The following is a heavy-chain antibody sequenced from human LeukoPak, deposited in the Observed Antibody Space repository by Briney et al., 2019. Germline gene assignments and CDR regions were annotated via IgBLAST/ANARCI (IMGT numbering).Heavy chain of an antibody. CDR3: AKDRGSGSSIPSDY. Sequence: QSGGSLRLSCAASGFTFSSYAMSWVRQAPGKGLEWVAVISYDGSNKYYADSVKGRFTISRDNSKNTLYLQMNSLRTEDTAVYYCAKDRGSGSSIPSDYWGQGTLVTVSS. CDR2: ISYDGSNK. D-gene: IGHD3-10*01. CDR1: GFTFSSYA. V-gene: IGHV3-30*18. J-gene: IGHJ4*02.